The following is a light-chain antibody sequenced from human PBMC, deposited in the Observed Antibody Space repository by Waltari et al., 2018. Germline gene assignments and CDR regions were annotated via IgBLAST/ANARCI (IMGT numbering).Light chain of an antibody. CDR2: EVT. CDR1: SSDVGSYNY. J-gene: IGLJ1*01. CDR3: ISYAGSNYDV. V-gene: IGLV2-8*01. Sequence: QSALTQPPSASGSPGQSVTISCTGTSSDVGSYNYVSWYQQHPGEAPKLMIYEVTKRPSGVPERFSGSKSGNMASLTVSGLQAEDEADYYCISYAGSNYDVFGTGTKVTVL.